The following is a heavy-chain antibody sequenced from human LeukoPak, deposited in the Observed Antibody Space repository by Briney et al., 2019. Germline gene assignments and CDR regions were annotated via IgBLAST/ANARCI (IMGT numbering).Heavy chain of an antibody. J-gene: IGHJ4*02. CDR1: GFTFSSYG. V-gene: IGHV3-23*01. Sequence: GGSLRLSCAASGFTFSSYGMHWVRQAPGKGLEWVSGISESGGSTYYADSVKGRFTISRDNSKNTLFLQMNSLRAEDTAIYYCAKKDSGSYYDYWGQGTLVTVSS. CDR3: AKKDSGSYYDY. D-gene: IGHD1-26*01. CDR2: ISESGGST.